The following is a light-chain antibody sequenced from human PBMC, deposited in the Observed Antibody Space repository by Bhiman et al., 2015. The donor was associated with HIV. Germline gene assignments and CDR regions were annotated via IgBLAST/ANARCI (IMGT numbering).Light chain of an antibody. CDR2: DVS. J-gene: IGLJ1*01. CDR1: SSDVGGYNY. V-gene: IGLV2-14*03. Sequence: QSALTQPASVSGSPGQSITISCTGTSSDVGGYNYVSWYQQHPGKAPKLMISDVSERPSGVSNRFSGSKSGNTASLTISGLQAEDEADYYCSSLTSSLTYVFGTGTNVTVL. CDR3: SSLTSSLTYV.